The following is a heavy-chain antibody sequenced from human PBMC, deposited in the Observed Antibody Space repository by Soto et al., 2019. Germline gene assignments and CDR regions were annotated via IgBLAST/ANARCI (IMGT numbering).Heavy chain of an antibody. J-gene: IGHJ4*02. CDR3: ARLKLADTGDYGQFDY. CDR2: IHHSGKI. Sequence: SETLSLTCTVSGGSINNYAWTWIRQPPGKGLDWVGYIHHSGKIIYNPSLKNRVIISIDMPKNLFSLKLNSVTAADTAVYYCARLKLADTGDYGQFDYWGQGALVTVS. D-gene: IGHD3-9*01. CDR1: GGSINNYA. V-gene: IGHV4-59*01.